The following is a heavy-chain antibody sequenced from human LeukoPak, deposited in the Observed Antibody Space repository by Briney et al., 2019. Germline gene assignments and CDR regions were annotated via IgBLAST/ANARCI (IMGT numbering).Heavy chain of an antibody. V-gene: IGHV3-74*01. CDR1: GLTFSIFW. Sequence: GGSLRLSCAPSGLTFSIFWMQWVRQAPEEGLVWVSRINSDGGTTTYTHSVKSQFTISRENAKNTLYLQINSLRSEDTAVYYCARAFYYASSGYSYDFYSWGEGTLVTVSS. CDR3: ARAFYYASSGYSYDFYS. D-gene: IGHD3-22*01. CDR2: INSDGGTT. J-gene: IGHJ4*02.